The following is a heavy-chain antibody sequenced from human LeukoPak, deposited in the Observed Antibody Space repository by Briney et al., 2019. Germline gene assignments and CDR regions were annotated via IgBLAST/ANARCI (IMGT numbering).Heavy chain of an antibody. J-gene: IGHJ5*02. Sequence: SETLSLTCTVSGGSISSYYWSWIRQPPGKGLEWIGYIYYSGSTNYNPSLKSRVTISVDTSKNQFSLKLSSVTAADTAVYYCARPNRRGGVDNWFDPWGQGTLVTVYS. CDR3: ARPNRRGGVDNWFDP. D-gene: IGHD2-21*01. CDR2: IYYSGST. V-gene: IGHV4-59*08. CDR1: GGSISSYY.